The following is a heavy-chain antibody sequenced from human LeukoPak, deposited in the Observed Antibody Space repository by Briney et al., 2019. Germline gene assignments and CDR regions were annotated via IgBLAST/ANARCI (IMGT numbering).Heavy chain of an antibody. V-gene: IGHV4-59*01. CDR2: MYNIGST. Sequence: SETLSLTCTVSGGYIRNYYWSWVRQPPGKGLEWIGYMYNIGSTNYSPSLKSRVSISVDTSKNQFSLKLSSVTAADTAVYYCARGPQLLHYYFDYWGQGTLVTVSS. J-gene: IGHJ4*02. CDR3: ARGPQLLHYYFDY. D-gene: IGHD2-15*01. CDR1: GGYIRNYY.